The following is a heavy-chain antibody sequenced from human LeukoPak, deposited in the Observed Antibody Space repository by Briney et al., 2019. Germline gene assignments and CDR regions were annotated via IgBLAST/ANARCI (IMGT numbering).Heavy chain of an antibody. J-gene: IGHJ4*02. CDR3: AREKWSQVSLDY. Sequence: PGGSLRLSCGASGFTFRRYTMSWVRQAPGKGLEWVANIKQDGSEKYYVDSVKGRFTISRGNAKNSVYLQMNSLRAGDTAVYYCAREKWSQVSLDYWGQGTPVTVSS. D-gene: IGHD2-8*01. CDR2: IKQDGSEK. V-gene: IGHV3-7*01. CDR1: GFTFRRYT.